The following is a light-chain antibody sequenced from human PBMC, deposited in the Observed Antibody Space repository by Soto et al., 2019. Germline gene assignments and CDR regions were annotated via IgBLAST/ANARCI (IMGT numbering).Light chain of an antibody. CDR3: TSYTRDTALV. J-gene: IGLJ1*01. V-gene: IGLV2-14*01. Sequence: SPLPQPASVSGCPGQSITRSCTGTSSDVGTYNYVSWYQHHPGKAPKLIIYEVSNRPSGVSNRFSGSKSGSTASLTISGLQAEDEADYHCTSYTRDTALVFGTGTKVTVL. CDR1: SSDVGTYNY. CDR2: EVS.